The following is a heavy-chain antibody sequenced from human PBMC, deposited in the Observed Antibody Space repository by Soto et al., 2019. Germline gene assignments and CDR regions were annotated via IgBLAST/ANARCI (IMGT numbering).Heavy chain of an antibody. J-gene: IGHJ6*02. V-gene: IGHV4-4*02. D-gene: IGHD6-19*01. Sequence: SETLSLTCAVSGGSISSSNWWSWVRQPPGKGLEWIGEIYHSGSTNYNTSLKSRVTISVDKSKNQFSLKLSSVTAADTAVYYCARVHSSGWYGRAGYYYGMDVWGQGTTVTVSS. CDR2: IYHSGST. CDR1: GGSISSSNW. CDR3: ARVHSSGWYGRAGYYYGMDV.